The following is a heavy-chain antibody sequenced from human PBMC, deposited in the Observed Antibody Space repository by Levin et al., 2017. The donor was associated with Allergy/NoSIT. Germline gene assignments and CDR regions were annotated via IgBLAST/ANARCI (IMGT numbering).Heavy chain of an antibody. V-gene: IGHV3-23*01. Sequence: SCAASEFTFSNSAMSWVRQAPGKGLEWVSTITGSGTTTYYADSVKGRFTISRDNSKNTLYLQMNSLRAEDTAAYYWATLGRYNWKYLYYFDYWGQGTLVTVSS. D-gene: IGHD1-7*01. CDR3: ATLGRYNWKYLYYFDY. J-gene: IGHJ4*02. CDR1: EFTFSNSA. CDR2: ITGSGTTT.